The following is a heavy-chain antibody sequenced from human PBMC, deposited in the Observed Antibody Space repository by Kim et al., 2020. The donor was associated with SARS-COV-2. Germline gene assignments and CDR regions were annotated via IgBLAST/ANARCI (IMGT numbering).Heavy chain of an antibody. CDR2: INAGNGNT. D-gene: IGHD5-12*01. J-gene: IGHJ4*02. CDR1: GYTFTSYA. Sequence: ASVKVSCKASGYTFTSYAMHWVRQAPGQRLEWMGWINAGNGNTKYSQKFQGRVTITRDTSASTAYMELSSLRSEDTAVYYCAREGFDIVATTFDYWGQGTLVTVSS. V-gene: IGHV1-3*01. CDR3: AREGFDIVATTFDY.